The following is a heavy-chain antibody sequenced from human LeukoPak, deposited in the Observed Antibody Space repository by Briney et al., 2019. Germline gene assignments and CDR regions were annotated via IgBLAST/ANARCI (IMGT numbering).Heavy chain of an antibody. CDR3: AKDYLGQLVMFDV. V-gene: IGHV3-23*01. J-gene: IGHJ3*01. D-gene: IGHD6-13*01. CDR2: VTGDGETT. Sequence: PGGSLRLSCAASGFTFRSYAMSWVRQAPGKGLEWVSGVTGDGETTFYADSVKGRFSVSRDNSRNTLFLTMNSLRVEDTALHYCAKDYLGQLVMFDVWGQGTMVTVSS. CDR1: GFTFRSYA.